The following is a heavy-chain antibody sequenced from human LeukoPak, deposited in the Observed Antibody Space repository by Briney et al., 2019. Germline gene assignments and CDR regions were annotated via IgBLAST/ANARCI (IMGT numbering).Heavy chain of an antibody. V-gene: IGHV3-48*03. Sequence: GGSLRLSCAASGFTCSSYEMNWVRQAPGKGLEWVSFISSSGSTIYYADSVKGRFTISRDNAKNSLYLQMNSLRAEDTAVYYCARDSSAYYYDSSGYSPHFDYWGQGTLVTVSS. CDR2: ISSSGSTI. CDR1: GFTCSSYE. D-gene: IGHD3-22*01. CDR3: ARDSSAYYYDSSGYSPHFDY. J-gene: IGHJ4*02.